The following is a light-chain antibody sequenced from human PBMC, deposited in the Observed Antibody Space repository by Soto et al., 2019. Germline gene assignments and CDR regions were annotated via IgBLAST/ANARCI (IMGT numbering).Light chain of an antibody. CDR1: SSNIGSNY. CDR2: RNN. CDR3: AAWDDSLSGYV. Sequence: QSVLTQPPSASGTPGQRVTISCSGSSSNIGSNYVYWYQQLPGPAPKLLIYRNNQRPSGGPDRFSGSKSGTSASLAISVLRSEGEADYYCAAWDDSLSGYVFGTGTKVTVL. J-gene: IGLJ1*01. V-gene: IGLV1-47*01.